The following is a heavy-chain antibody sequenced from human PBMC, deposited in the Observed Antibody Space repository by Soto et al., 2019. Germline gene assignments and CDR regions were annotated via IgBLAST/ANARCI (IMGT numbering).Heavy chain of an antibody. CDR2: IYPGDSDT. Sequence: EEPLKSCCEGSGYSFRNYWIGWERQVPGTGLELVGIIYPGDSDTIYNPSFQGHVIISADKSISTAYLQWSSLKASDTAIYYCPRHDTSDYERGARFCDDYWGHGTPDTVSS. CDR3: PRHDTSDYERGARFCDDY. J-gene: IGHJ4*01. CDR1: GYSFRNYW. V-gene: IGHV5-51*01. D-gene: IGHD3-22*01.